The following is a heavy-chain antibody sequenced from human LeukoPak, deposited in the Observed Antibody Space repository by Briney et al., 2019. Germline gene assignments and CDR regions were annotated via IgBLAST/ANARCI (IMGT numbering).Heavy chain of an antibody. CDR1: GFTFSSYA. J-gene: IGHJ4*02. CDR3: ARNYYGSGSYYALGY. V-gene: IGHV3-48*02. D-gene: IGHD3-10*01. Sequence: GRSLRLSCAASGFTFSSYAMSWVRQAPGKGLEWVSYISSSSGIINYADSVKGRFTISRDNAKNSMYLQMNSLRDEDTAVYYCARNYYGSGSYYALGYWGQGTLVTVSS. CDR2: ISSSSGII.